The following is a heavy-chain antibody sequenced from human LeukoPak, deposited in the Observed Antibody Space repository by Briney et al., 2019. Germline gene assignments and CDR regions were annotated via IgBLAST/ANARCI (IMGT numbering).Heavy chain of an antibody. CDR2: ISSSGSYI. CDR1: GFTFSTYT. J-gene: IGHJ1*01. CDR3: AKGPPDTVQYFQH. D-gene: IGHD5-18*01. Sequence: GGSLRLSCAASGFTFSTYTMNWVRQAPGKGLEWVCSISSSGSYIYYADSLKGRFTISRDNADNSLFLQMNSLRAEDTAVYYCAKGPPDTVQYFQHWGQGTLVTVSS. V-gene: IGHV3-21*01.